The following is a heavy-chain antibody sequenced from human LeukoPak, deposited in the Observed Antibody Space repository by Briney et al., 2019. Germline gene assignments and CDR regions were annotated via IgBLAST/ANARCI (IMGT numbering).Heavy chain of an antibody. D-gene: IGHD5-12*01. CDR2: IYPGDSDT. J-gene: IGHJ4*02. V-gene: IGHV5-51*01. CDR3: ARQIYGGYVYGLWLGREGHFDY. CDR1: GYSFTSYW. Sequence: GESLKISCKGSGYSFTSYWIGWVRQMPGKGLEWMGIIYPGDSDTRYSPSFQGQVTISADKSISTAYLQWSSLKASDTAMYYCARQIYGGYVYGLWLGREGHFDYWGQGTLVTVSS.